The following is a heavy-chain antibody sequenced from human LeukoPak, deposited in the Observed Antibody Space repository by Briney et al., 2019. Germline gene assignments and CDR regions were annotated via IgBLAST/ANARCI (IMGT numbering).Heavy chain of an antibody. J-gene: IGHJ3*02. CDR1: GGSFTGYY. V-gene: IGHV4-34*01. CDR3: ARSLAYAYCGGDCQGAFDI. D-gene: IGHD2-21*02. CDR2: INHSGST. Sequence: PSETLSLTCALYGGSFTGYYWRWIRQPPGKGLEWIGEINHSGSTKYNPSLKSRVTISVDTSTKQFFLRLTSVTAADTAVYYCARSLAYAYCGGDCQGAFDIWGQGTMVTVSS.